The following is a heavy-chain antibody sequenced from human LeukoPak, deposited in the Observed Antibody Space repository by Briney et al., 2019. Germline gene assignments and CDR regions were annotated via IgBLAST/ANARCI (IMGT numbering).Heavy chain of an antibody. J-gene: IGHJ6*02. V-gene: IGHV3-49*03. CDR3: TPTGTSGYYYYGMDV. CDR2: IRSKAYGGTT. Sequence: GGSLRLSCAASGFTFSSYSMNWFRQAPGKGLEWVGFIRSKAYGGTTEYAASVKGRFTISRDDSKSIAYLQMNSLKTEDTAVYYCTPTGTSGYYYYGMDVWGQGTTVTVSS. D-gene: IGHD1-1*01. CDR1: GFTFSSYS.